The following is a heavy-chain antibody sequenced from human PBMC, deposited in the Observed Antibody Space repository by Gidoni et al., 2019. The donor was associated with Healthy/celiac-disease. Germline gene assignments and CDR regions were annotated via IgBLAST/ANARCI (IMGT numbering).Heavy chain of an antibody. V-gene: IGHV4-4*07. J-gene: IGHJ6*02. CDR1: GGSISSYY. D-gene: IGHD3-10*01. Sequence: QVQLQESGPGLVKPSETLSLTCTVSGGSISSYYWSWIRQPAGKGLEWIGRIYTSGSTNYNPSLKSRVTMSVDTSKNQFSLKLSSVTAADTAVYYCARDLPMVRGVIITGQYYGMDVWGQGTTVTVSS. CDR3: ARDLPMVRGVIITGQYYGMDV. CDR2: IYTSGST.